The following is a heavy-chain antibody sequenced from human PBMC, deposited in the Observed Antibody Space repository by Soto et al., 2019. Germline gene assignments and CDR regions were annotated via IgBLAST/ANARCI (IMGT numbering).Heavy chain of an antibody. J-gene: IGHJ4*02. V-gene: IGHV1-18*01. CDR1: GYTFTDYA. CDR2: VNTYNGNP. Sequence: QVQLVQSGVEVKKPGASVKVSCKASGYTFTDYAISWVRQAPGRGLEWMGWVNTYNGNPNSAQIFQGRVTMTTDTSTDTAYMELRSLKSDDSAVYYCARDSQYSTSWQRFDSWGQGTLVTVSS. D-gene: IGHD6-13*01. CDR3: ARDSQYSTSWQRFDS.